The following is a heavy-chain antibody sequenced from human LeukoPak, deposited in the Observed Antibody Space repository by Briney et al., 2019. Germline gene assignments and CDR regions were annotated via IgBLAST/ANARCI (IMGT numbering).Heavy chain of an antibody. CDR1: GFTFSGSA. Sequence: GGSLRLSCAASGFTFSGSAIQWVRQASGKGLEWVGRVRSKANSYATAYAASVKGRVTISRDDSKNKAYLQMNSLKTDDTAVYYCTRRGDGYNDAFDIWGQGTMVAVSS. CDR2: VRSKANSYAT. D-gene: IGHD5-24*01. J-gene: IGHJ3*02. V-gene: IGHV3-73*01. CDR3: TRRGDGYNDAFDI.